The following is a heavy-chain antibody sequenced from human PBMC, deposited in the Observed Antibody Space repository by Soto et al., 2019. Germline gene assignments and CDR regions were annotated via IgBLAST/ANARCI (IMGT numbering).Heavy chain of an antibody. CDR2: ISGSGGST. CDR3: AKDLRWWSSGPQGDWFDP. V-gene: IGHV3-23*01. J-gene: IGHJ5*02. D-gene: IGHD6-19*01. Sequence: WVRQAPGKGLEWVSAISGSGGSTYYADSVKGRFTISRDNSKNTLYLQMNSLRAEDTAVYYCAKDLRWWSSGPQGDWFDPWGQGTLVTVSS.